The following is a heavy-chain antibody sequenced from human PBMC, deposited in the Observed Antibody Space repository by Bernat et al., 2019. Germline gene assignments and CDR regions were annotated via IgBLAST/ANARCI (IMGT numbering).Heavy chain of an antibody. Sequence: QVQLQQWGAGLLKPSETLSLTCAVYGGSFSGYYWSWIRQPPGKGLEWIGEINHSGSTNYNPSLKSRVTISVDTSKNPFSLKLSSVTAADTAVYYCARGRGTIFGVVIKGNWFDPWGQGTLVTVSS. CDR2: INHSGST. D-gene: IGHD3-3*01. J-gene: IGHJ5*02. V-gene: IGHV4-34*01. CDR3: ARGRGTIFGVVIKGNWFDP. CDR1: GGSFSGYY.